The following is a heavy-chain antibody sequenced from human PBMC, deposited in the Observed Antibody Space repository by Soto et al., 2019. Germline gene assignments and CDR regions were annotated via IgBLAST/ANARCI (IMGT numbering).Heavy chain of an antibody. CDR3: GRVVEGATRHTDFDS. J-gene: IGHJ5*01. CDR2: MYYSGGA. Sequence: SETLSLTCAVSGVSIHNSHSFWGWIRQPPGKGLEFIGSMYYSGGANYNPSLKSRVTISLDTSKNQFSLTVNSVTAADTAIYYCGRVVEGATRHTDFDSWGQGTLLTVSS. CDR1: GVSIHNSHSF. D-gene: IGHD2-15*01. V-gene: IGHV4-39*01.